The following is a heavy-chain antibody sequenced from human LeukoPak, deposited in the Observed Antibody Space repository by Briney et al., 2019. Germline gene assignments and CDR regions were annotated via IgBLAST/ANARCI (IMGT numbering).Heavy chain of an antibody. Sequence: GGSLRLSCAAYGLSFSTYGMHWVRQAPGKGLESVAVIWYDGSHQYYADSVKGRFTISRDMSNNTLYLQMNNLRVDDTALYYCARDLGLRYGSGTYRFDPWGQGTQVIVSS. D-gene: IGHD3-10*01. J-gene: IGHJ5*02. CDR3: ARDLGLRYGSGTYRFDP. V-gene: IGHV3-33*08. CDR2: IWYDGSHQ. CDR1: GLSFSTYG.